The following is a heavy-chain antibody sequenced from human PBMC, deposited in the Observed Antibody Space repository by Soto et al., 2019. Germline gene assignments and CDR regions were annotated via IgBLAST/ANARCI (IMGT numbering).Heavy chain of an antibody. Sequence: PSQTLSLTCAISGDSVSSNSAAWNWIRQSPSRGLEWLGRTYYRSKWYNDYAVSVKSRITINPDTSKNQFSLQLNSVTPEDTAVYYCARIGFKRWSGYYGMDVWGQGTTVTVSS. CDR3: ARIGFKRWSGYYGMDV. J-gene: IGHJ6*02. D-gene: IGHD3-3*01. V-gene: IGHV6-1*01. CDR1: GDSVSSNSAA. CDR2: TYYRSKWYN.